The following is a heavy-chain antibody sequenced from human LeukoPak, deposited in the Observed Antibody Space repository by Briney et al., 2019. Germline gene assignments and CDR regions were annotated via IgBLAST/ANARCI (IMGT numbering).Heavy chain of an antibody. CDR3: GREKNRLLLPFGY. CDR1: GFTFSSYS. Sequence: PGGSLRLSCAASGFTFSSYSMNWVRQAPGKGLEWVSSISSSSSYIYYADSVKGRFTISRDNAKNSLYLQMNSLRAEDTAVYYWGREKNRLLLPFGYGGKGTLVTVSS. V-gene: IGHV3-21*01. CDR2: ISSSSSYI. D-gene: IGHD3-22*01. J-gene: IGHJ4*02.